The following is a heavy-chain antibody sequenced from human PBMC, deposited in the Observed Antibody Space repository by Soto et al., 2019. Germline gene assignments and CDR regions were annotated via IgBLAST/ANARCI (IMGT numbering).Heavy chain of an antibody. CDR3: ARVGGSGSYYYCYRDV. D-gene: IGHD3-10*01. CDR1: GFTFSSYA. CDR2: ISSNGGST. Sequence: EVQLVESGGGLVQPGGSLRLSCAASGFTFSSYAMHWVRQAPGKGLEYVSAISSNGGSTYYANSVKGRFTISRDNSKNTLYLLMGSLRAEDMAVYYCARVGGSGSYYYCYRDVWVKGSTVTVSS. V-gene: IGHV3-64*01. J-gene: IGHJ6*03.